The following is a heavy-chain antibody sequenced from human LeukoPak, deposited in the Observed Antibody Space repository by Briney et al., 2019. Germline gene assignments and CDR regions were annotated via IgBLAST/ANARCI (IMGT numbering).Heavy chain of an antibody. CDR3: ARAGPWQIDP. V-gene: IGHV1-69*06. CDR2: IIPIFGTA. CDR1: GGTFSSYA. Sequence: ASVKVSCKASGGTFSSYAISWVRQAPGQGLEWMGGIIPIFGTANYAQKFQGRVTMTEDTSTDTAYMELSSLRSEDTAVYYCARAGPWQIDPWGQGTLVTVSS. D-gene: IGHD3-10*01. J-gene: IGHJ5*02.